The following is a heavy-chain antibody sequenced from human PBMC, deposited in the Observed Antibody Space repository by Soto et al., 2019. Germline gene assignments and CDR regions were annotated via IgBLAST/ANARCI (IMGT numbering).Heavy chain of an antibody. CDR1: GFTFTSYG. CDR2: IWYDGSNK. CDR3: ARDRRFLEWLDY. V-gene: IGHV3-33*01. J-gene: IGHJ4*02. D-gene: IGHD3-3*01. Sequence: QMHLVESGGGVVQPGRSLTLSCVASGFTFTSYGIHWVRQAPGKGLEWVAVIWYDGSNKYYGDSVKDRFSISRDNSKNTVYFQMNSLRAEDTAVYYCARDRRFLEWLDYWGQGTLVSVSS.